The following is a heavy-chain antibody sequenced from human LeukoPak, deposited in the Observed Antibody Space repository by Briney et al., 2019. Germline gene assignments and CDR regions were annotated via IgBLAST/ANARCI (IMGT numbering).Heavy chain of an antibody. J-gene: IGHJ6*03. CDR3: ARAYYGSGNHYYYMDV. V-gene: IGHV1-8*01. CDR1: GYTFTTYD. Sequence: GASVKVSCKASGYTFTTYDINWVRQATGQGLEWMGWMNPNSGNTGYAQKFQGRVTMTRNTSISTAYMELSSLRSEDTAVYYCARAYYGSGNHYYYMDVWGKGTTVTISS. D-gene: IGHD3-10*01. CDR2: MNPNSGNT.